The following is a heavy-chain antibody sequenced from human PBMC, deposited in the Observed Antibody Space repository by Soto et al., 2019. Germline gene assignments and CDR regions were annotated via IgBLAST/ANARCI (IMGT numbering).Heavy chain of an antibody. J-gene: IGHJ4*02. CDR1: GYTFTSYP. CDR2: INAGSGDT. CDR3: ARDWTHYDSSGPGDY. D-gene: IGHD3-22*01. Sequence: ASVKVSCKASGYTFTSYPMHWVRQAPGQGLEWMGWINAGSGDTKYSQKFQGRVTITRDTSANTAYMELSSLRSEDTAVFYCARDWTHYDSSGPGDYWGQGTLVSGSA. V-gene: IGHV1-3*01.